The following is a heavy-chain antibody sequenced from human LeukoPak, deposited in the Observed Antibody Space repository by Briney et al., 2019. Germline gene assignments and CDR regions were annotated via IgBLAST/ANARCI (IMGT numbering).Heavy chain of an antibody. D-gene: IGHD3-10*01. CDR3: ARERPHYYGSGSYFDY. CDR2: IYTSGST. Sequence: SKTLSLTCTASGGSISSYYWSWIRQPAGKGLEWIGRIYTSGSTNYNPSLKSRVTMSVDTSKNQFSLKLSSVTAADTAVYYCARERPHYYGSGSYFDYWGQGTLVTVSS. J-gene: IGHJ4*02. V-gene: IGHV4-4*07. CDR1: GGSISSYY.